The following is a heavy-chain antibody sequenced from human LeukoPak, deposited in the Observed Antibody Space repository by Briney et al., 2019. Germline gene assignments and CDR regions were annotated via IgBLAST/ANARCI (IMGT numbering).Heavy chain of an antibody. Sequence: ASVKVSCKASGYTFTSYDINWVRQATGQRLEWMGWMNPNSGNTGYAQKFQGRVTMTRNTSISTAYMELSSLGSEDTAVYYCARGKRGSYRAWFDPWGQGTLVTVSS. CDR2: MNPNSGNT. V-gene: IGHV1-8*01. J-gene: IGHJ5*02. CDR1: GYTFTSYD. D-gene: IGHD1-26*01. CDR3: ARGKRGSYRAWFDP.